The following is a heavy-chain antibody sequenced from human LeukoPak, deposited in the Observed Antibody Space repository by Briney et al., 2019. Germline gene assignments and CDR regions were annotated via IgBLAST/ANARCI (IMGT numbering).Heavy chain of an antibody. CDR2: ISYDGSNK. D-gene: IGHD6-19*01. Sequence: GGSLRLSCAASGFTFSSYAMHWVRQAPGKGLEWVAVISYDGSNKYYADSVKGRFTISRDNSKNTLYLQMNSLRAEDTAVYYCAKDGTSGYSSLAFDPWGQGTLVTVSS. CDR1: GFTFSSYA. CDR3: AKDGTSGYSSLAFDP. V-gene: IGHV3-30-3*01. J-gene: IGHJ5*02.